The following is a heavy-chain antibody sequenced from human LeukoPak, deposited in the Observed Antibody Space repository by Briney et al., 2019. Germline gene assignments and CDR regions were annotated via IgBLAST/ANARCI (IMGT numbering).Heavy chain of an antibody. J-gene: IGHJ4*02. Sequence: PGGSLRLSCAASGFTFSSYSMNWARQAPGKGLEWVSSISSSSSYIYYADSVKGRFTISRDNAKNSLYLQMNSLRAEDTAVYYCARDFDYYDSSGYRDYWGQGTLVTVSS. CDR2: ISSSSSYI. D-gene: IGHD3-22*01. CDR3: ARDFDYYDSSGYRDY. V-gene: IGHV3-21*01. CDR1: GFTFSSYS.